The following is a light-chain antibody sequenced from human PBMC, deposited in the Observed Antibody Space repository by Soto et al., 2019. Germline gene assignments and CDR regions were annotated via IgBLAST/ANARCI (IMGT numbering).Light chain of an antibody. CDR2: DAS. Sequence: DIQMTQSPSSLSASVGDRVTITCQASQDVSASLNWYQQKPGRAPKLMIYDASNLETGVPSRFSGSGSGTDFTFTISSLQSEDIATYYCHQSDNLPPTFGGGTKVEI. CDR3: HQSDNLPPT. J-gene: IGKJ4*01. V-gene: IGKV1-33*01. CDR1: QDVSAS.